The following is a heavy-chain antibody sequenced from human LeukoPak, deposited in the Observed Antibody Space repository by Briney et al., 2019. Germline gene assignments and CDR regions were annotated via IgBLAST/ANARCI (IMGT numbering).Heavy chain of an antibody. Sequence: PGGSLRLSCAASGFTFSSYGMHWVRQAPGKGLEWVAVISYDGSNKYYADSVKGRFTISRDNSKNTLYLQMNSLGAEDTAVCYCAKDRAQRWLQSYFDYWGQGTLVTVSS. CDR1: GFTFSSYG. J-gene: IGHJ4*02. D-gene: IGHD5-24*01. V-gene: IGHV3-30*18. CDR3: AKDRAQRWLQSYFDY. CDR2: ISYDGSNK.